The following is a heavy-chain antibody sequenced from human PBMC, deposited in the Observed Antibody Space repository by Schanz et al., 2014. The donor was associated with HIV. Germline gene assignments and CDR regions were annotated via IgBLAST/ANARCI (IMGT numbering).Heavy chain of an antibody. Sequence: EVQLLESGGGLVQPGGSLRLSCAASGFAFSNYAMSWVRQAPGKGLEWVSSISESGGRPYYADSVNGRFTISRDNSKNTLYLQMTTLRIDDTAVYYCAKPEYDSRGSSQSHFDYWGQGTLVTVSS. CDR1: GFAFSNYA. V-gene: IGHV3-23*01. D-gene: IGHD3-22*01. CDR2: ISESGGRP. CDR3: AKPEYDSRGSSQSHFDY. J-gene: IGHJ4*02.